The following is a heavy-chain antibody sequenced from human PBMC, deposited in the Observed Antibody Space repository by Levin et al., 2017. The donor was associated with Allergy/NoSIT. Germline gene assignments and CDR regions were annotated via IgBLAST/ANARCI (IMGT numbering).Heavy chain of an antibody. CDR3: ARGTVVPAASTTYYMDV. CDR1: GGSISSSSYY. V-gene: IGHV4-39*01. J-gene: IGHJ6*03. Sequence: GSLRLSCTVSGGSISSSSYYWGWIRQPPGTGLEWIGSIYYSGSTYYNPSLKSRVTISVDTSKNQFSLKLSSVTAADTAVYYCARGTVVPAASTTYYMDVWGKGTTVTVSS. CDR2: IYYSGST. D-gene: IGHD2-2*01.